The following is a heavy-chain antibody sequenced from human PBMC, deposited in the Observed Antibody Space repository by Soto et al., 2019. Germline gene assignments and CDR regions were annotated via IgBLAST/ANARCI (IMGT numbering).Heavy chain of an antibody. Sequence: GGSLRISCAASGFTFSSYWMHWVRQAPGKGLVWVSRINSDGSSTSYADSVKGRFTISRDNAKNTLYLQMNSLRAEDTAVYYCARLPSSVGYSYGYDFYYYGMDVWGQGTTVTVSS. J-gene: IGHJ6*02. D-gene: IGHD5-18*01. V-gene: IGHV3-74*01. CDR1: GFTFSSYW. CDR3: ARLPSSVGYSYGYDFYYYGMDV. CDR2: INSDGSST.